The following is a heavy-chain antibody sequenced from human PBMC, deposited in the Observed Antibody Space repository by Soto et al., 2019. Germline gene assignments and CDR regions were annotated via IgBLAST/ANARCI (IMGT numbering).Heavy chain of an antibody. CDR1: GGTFSSSA. J-gene: IGHJ4*02. CDR2: IIPIFGTA. V-gene: IGHV1-69*13. Sequence: SVKVTCKDSGGTFSSSASSWVRQAPRQGLEWMGGIIPIFGTANYAQKFQGRVTITADESTSTAYMELSSLRSEDTAVYYCATDYRSSSSPNYWGQGTLVTVSS. CDR3: ATDYRSSSSPNY. D-gene: IGHD6-6*01.